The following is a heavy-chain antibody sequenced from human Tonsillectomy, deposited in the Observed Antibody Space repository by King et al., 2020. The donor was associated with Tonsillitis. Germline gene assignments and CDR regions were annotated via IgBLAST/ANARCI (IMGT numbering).Heavy chain of an antibody. V-gene: IGHV3-74*01. CDR2: INSDGSST. CDR1: GFTFSSYW. CDR3: ASAPTGIAAAGTGWFDP. J-gene: IGHJ5*02. Sequence: VQLVESGGGLVQPGGSLRLSCAASGFTFSSYWMHWVRQAPGKGLVWVSRINSDGSSTSYADSVKGRFTISRDNAKNTLYLQMNSLRAEDTAGYYCASAPTGIAAAGTGWFDPWGQGTLVTVSS. D-gene: IGHD6-13*01.